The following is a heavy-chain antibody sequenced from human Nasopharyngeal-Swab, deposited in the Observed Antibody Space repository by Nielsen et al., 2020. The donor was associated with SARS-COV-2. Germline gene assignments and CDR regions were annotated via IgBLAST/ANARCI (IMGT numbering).Heavy chain of an antibody. Sequence: SEPLSLTCTVSGGSISSYYWSWIRQPPGKGLEWIGYIYYSGSTNYNPSLKSRVTISVDTSKNQFSLKLSSVTAADTAVYYCARDAGYGSGTGVDPWGQGTLVTVSS. D-gene: IGHD3-10*01. CDR2: IYYSGST. J-gene: IGHJ5*02. CDR1: GGSISSYY. CDR3: ARDAGYGSGTGVDP. V-gene: IGHV4-59*01.